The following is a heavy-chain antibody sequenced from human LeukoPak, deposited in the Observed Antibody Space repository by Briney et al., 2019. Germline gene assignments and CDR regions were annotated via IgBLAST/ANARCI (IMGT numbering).Heavy chain of an antibody. CDR2: INPNTGGT. D-gene: IGHD3-9*01. J-gene: IGHJ6*03. V-gene: IGHV1-2*02. Sequence: ASVKVSCKASGYTFTDNFIHWVRQAPGQGLEWMGWINPNTGGTNYAQMFQGRVTMTRDTSISTAYMELSRLRSDDTAVYYCARDSLGGSDWLLSHYYYYYYMDVRGKGTTVTISS. CDR1: GYTFTDNF. CDR3: ARDSLGGSDWLLSHYYYYYYMDV.